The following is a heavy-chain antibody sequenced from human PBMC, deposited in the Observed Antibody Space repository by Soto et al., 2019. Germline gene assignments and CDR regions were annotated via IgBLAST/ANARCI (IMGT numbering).Heavy chain of an antibody. CDR1: GFTSSSYS. Sequence: SGGSLRLSRAASGFTSSSYSMNWARQAPGKGLEWVSSISSSSSYIFYADSVRGRFTISRDNAKNSLFLQMSSLKAEDTAVYYCARDFWSGYDRWDYYSGMDVWGQGTTVTVSS. J-gene: IGHJ6*02. V-gene: IGHV3-21*01. D-gene: IGHD3-3*01. CDR3: ARDFWSGYDRWDYYSGMDV. CDR2: ISSSSSYI.